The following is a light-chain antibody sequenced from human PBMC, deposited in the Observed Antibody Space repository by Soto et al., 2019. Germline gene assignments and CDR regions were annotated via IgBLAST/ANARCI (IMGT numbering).Light chain of an antibody. CDR1: QSVSSSY. J-gene: IGKJ1*01. CDR2: GAS. V-gene: IGKV3-20*01. Sequence: EIVLTHSPDTLSFSPGERATLSCRASQSVSSSYLAWYQQKPGQAPRLLLYGASSRAPAIADRFSGSGSGTDFTLTISRLQPEDFAVYYCQQYGSSPTFGQGTKVDIK. CDR3: QQYGSSPT.